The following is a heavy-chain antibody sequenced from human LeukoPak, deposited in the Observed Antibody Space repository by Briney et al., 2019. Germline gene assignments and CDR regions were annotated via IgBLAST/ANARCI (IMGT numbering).Heavy chain of an antibody. CDR2: ISGSGGST. CDR3: AKGLRGITMVRGAIDY. V-gene: IGHV3-23*01. J-gene: IGHJ4*02. Sequence: GGSLRLSCVVSGFTFSSYAMSWVRQAPGKGLEWVSGISGSGGSTYYADSVKGRFTISRDNSKNTLYLQMNSLRAEDTAVYYCAKGLRGITMVRGAIDYWGQGTLVTVSS. CDR1: GFTFSSYA. D-gene: IGHD3-10*01.